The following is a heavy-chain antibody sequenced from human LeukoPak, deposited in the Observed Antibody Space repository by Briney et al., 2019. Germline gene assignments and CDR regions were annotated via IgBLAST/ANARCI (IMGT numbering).Heavy chain of an antibody. CDR1: VGSFGGYY. CDR3: ARGSHGYYDSRDGFDM. Sequence: SETLSLTCAVYVGSFGGYYWSWIRQPPGKGLKCIGEINHSGSTNYDSSLKSRVTISVDTSKNQFSLKLTSVTAADTAVYYCARGSHGYYDSRDGFDMWGRGTMVTVSS. CDR2: INHSGST. J-gene: IGHJ3*02. D-gene: IGHD3-22*01. V-gene: IGHV4-34*01.